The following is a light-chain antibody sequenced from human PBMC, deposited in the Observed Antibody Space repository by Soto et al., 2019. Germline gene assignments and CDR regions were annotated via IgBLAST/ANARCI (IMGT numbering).Light chain of an antibody. J-gene: IGKJ1*01. CDR2: AAS. CDR1: QGISNY. CDR3: QKYYSAHLT. Sequence: DIQMTQSPSSLSSSVRDRVTITCRASQGISNYLAWYQQKPGKVPKLLIYAASTLQSGVPSRFSGSGSGTDFTLTIRSLQPEDVATYYCQKYYSAHLTFGQGTKVEIK. V-gene: IGKV1-27*01.